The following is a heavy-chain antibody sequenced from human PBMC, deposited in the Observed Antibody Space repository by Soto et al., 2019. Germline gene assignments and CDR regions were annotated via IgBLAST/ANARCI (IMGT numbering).Heavy chain of an antibody. CDR2: VYGSDDK. D-gene: IGHD1-1*01. CDR1: GFSLTTSAVA. J-gene: IGHJ4*02. CDR3: VRRYDPYYFDY. Sequence: QITLQESGPTLVKPTQTLTLTCTFSGFSLTTSAVAVGWIRQPPGKALEWLAIVYGSDDKFYSPSLGSRLSITKDNSKNQVVLTLTNVDPVDTATYSCVRRYDPYYFDYWGRGTLVTVSS. V-gene: IGHV2-5*01.